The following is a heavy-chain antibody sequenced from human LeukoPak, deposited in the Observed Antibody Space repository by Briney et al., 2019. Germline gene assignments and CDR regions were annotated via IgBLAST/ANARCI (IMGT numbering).Heavy chain of an antibody. CDR1: GYTLTELS. CDR2: FDPEDGET. D-gene: IGHD6-19*01. J-gene: IGHJ4*02. V-gene: IGHV1-24*01. CDR3: ATDRSSGWYVDFDY. Sequence: ASVKVSCKVSGYTLTELSMHWVRQAPGKGLEWMGGFDPEDGETIYAQKFQGRVTMTEDTSTDTAYMELSSLRSEDTAVYYCATDRSSGWYVDFDYWGQGTLVTVSS.